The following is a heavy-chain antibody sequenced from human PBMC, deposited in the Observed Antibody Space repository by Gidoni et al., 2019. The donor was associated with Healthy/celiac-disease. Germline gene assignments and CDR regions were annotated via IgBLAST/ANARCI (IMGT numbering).Heavy chain of an antibody. CDR1: GFTFRSYA. J-gene: IGHJ4*02. CDR2: ISYDGSNK. CDR3: ARGRGYCSSTSCYTSPDY. V-gene: IGHV3-30-3*01. D-gene: IGHD2-2*02. Sequence: QVQLVESGGGVVQPGRSLGLSCAAAGFTFRSYAMHWVRQAPGKGLECVAFISYDGSNKYYADSVKGRFTISRDNSKNTLYLQMNSLRAEDTAVYYCARGRGYCSSTSCYTSPDYWGQGTLVTVSS.